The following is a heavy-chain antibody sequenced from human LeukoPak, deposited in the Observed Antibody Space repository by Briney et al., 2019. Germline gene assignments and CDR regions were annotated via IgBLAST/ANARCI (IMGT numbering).Heavy chain of an antibody. CDR2: MNPNSGNT. D-gene: IGHD5-24*01. CDR1: GYTFTSYD. V-gene: IGHV1-8*02. Sequence: ASVKVSCKASGYTFTSYDINWVRQATGQGLEWMGWMNPNSGNTGYAQKFQGRVTMTRDTSTSTVYMELSSLRSEDTAVYYCARDLVAIGMATKFAPGYWGQGTLVTVSS. J-gene: IGHJ4*02. CDR3: ARDLVAIGMATKFAPGY.